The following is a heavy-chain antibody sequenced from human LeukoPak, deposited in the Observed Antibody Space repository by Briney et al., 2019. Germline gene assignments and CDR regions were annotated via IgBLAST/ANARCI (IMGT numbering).Heavy chain of an antibody. Sequence: GGSLRLSCAASGFTFSSYGMHWVRQAPGKGLEWVAVISYDGSNKYYADSVKGRFTISRDNSKNTLYLQMNSLRAEDTAVYYCAKDLPINWNDGYWGQGTLVTVSS. CDR3: AKDLPINWNDGY. D-gene: IGHD1-20*01. CDR2: ISYDGSNK. J-gene: IGHJ4*02. V-gene: IGHV3-30*18. CDR1: GFTFSSYG.